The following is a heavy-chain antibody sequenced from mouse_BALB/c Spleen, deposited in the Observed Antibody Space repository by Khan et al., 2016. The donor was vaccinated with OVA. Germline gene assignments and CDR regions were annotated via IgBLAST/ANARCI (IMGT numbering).Heavy chain of an antibody. Sequence: EVKLEESGGGLVQPGGSMKLSCVASGFTFSNFWMNWVRQSPEKGLEWVAEIRLKSNNYATHYAESVKGRFTISRDDSKSSVYLQMNNLRADDTGIYYCSRPGCYYAWFAYWGQGTLVTVSA. CDR3: SRPGCYYAWFAY. V-gene: IGHV6-6*02. J-gene: IGHJ3*01. CDR2: IRLKSNNYAT. D-gene: IGHD1-1*01. CDR1: GFTFSNFW.